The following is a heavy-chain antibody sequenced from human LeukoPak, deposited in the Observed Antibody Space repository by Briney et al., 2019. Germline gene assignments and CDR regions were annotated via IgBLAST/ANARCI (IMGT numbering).Heavy chain of an antibody. V-gene: IGHV4-59*02. J-gene: IGHJ4*02. CDR2: IYCTGT. D-gene: IGHD7-27*01. CDR1: GGSVTDYY. Sequence: TSETLSLTCTVSGGSVTDYYWSWIRQSPGKGLEWIGYIYCTGTSYNPSLKSRVTISADTSKNQFSLKLISVTAADTAVYYCASRKLGNDYWGQGTLVTVSS. CDR3: ASRKLGNDY.